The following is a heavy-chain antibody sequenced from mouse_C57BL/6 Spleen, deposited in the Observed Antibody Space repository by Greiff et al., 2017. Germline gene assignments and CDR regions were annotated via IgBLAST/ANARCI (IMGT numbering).Heavy chain of an antibody. CDR2: IYPSDSET. CDR1: GYTFTSYW. Sequence: QVQLQQPGAELVRPGSSVKLSCKASGYTFTSYWMDWVKQRPGQGLEWIGNIYPSDSETHYNQKFKDKATLTVDKSSSTAYMQLSSLTSEDSAVYYCARVYGSYFDYWGQGTTLTVSS. CDR3: ARVYGSYFDY. J-gene: IGHJ2*01. V-gene: IGHV1-61*01. D-gene: IGHD1-1*01.